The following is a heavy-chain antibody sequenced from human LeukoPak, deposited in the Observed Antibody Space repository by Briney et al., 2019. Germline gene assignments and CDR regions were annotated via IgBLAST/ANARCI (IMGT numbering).Heavy chain of an antibody. J-gene: IGHJ4*02. CDR3: TSRADGSGEMATRLFDY. V-gene: IGHV3-73*01. CDR2: IRSKANSYAT. Sequence: PGGSLRLSCAASGFTFSGSAMHWVRQASGKGLEWVGRIRSKANSYATAYAASVKGRFTISRDDSKNTAYLQMNSLKTEDTAVYYCTSRADGSGEMATRLFDYWGQGTLVTVSS. CDR1: GFTFSGSA. D-gene: IGHD5-24*01.